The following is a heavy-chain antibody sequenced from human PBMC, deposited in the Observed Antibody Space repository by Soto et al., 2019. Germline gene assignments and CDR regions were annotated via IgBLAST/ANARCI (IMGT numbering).Heavy chain of an antibody. V-gene: IGHV5-10-1*01. CDR3: ARSRHYYDSSGPVGY. J-gene: IGHJ4*02. CDR1: GYSFTSYW. Sequence: GESLKISCKGSGYSFTSYWISWVRQMPGKGLEWMGRIDPSDSYTNYSPSFQGHVTISADKSISTAYLQWSSLKASDTAVYYCARSRHYYDSSGPVGYWGQGTLVTVSS. CDR2: IDPSDSYT. D-gene: IGHD3-22*01.